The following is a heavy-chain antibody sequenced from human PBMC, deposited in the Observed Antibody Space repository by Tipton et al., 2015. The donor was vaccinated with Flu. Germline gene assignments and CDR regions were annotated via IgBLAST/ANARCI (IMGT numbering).Heavy chain of an antibody. CDR3: ARGRRIVTSYFVSPSGFDV. Sequence: TLSLTCAVYNSSFSDYYWNWIRQPPGKGLEWIGDVSHVGIAVHTPSLKGRVTISVDTPNNQLSLRLSSVTAADTAVYYCARGRRIVTSYFVSPSGFDVWGPGTPPPASS. CDR1: NSSFSDYY. J-gene: IGHJ6*01. CDR2: VSHVGIA. D-gene: IGHD3-22*01. V-gene: IGHV4-34*01.